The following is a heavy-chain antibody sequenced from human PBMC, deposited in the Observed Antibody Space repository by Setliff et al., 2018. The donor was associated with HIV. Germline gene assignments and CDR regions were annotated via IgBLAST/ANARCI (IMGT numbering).Heavy chain of an antibody. Sequence: GGSLRLSCAASGFTFSDYDIHWVRQAPGKGLEWVAFMRYDGSNKDYADSVKSRLAISKDTYKSQVVLTMTNMDPVDTGTYYCARIPMADYYDSSGYLYFDYWGQGTLVTVSS. CDR1: GFTFSDYD. CDR3: ARIPMADYYDSSGYLYFDY. J-gene: IGHJ4*02. D-gene: IGHD3-22*01. CDR2: MRYDGSNK. V-gene: IGHV3-30*02.